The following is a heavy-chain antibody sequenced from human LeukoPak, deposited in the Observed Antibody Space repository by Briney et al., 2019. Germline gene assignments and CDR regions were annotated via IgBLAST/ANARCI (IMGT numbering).Heavy chain of an antibody. CDR2: ISSSGSTI. J-gene: IGHJ4*02. V-gene: IGHV3-11*01. CDR1: GFTFSDYY. CDR3: ARARDGYNWDNVFDY. D-gene: IGHD5-24*01. Sequence: PGGSLRLSCAASGFTFSDYYMSWIRQVPGKGLEWVSYISSSGSTIYYADSVKGRFTISRDNAKNSLYLQMNSLRAEDTAVYYCARARDGYNWDNVFDYWGQGTLVTVSS.